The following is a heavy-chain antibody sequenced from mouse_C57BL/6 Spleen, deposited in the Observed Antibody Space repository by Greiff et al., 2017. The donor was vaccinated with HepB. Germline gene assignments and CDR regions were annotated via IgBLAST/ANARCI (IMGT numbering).Heavy chain of an antibody. V-gene: IGHV6-3*01. CDR1: GFTFSNYW. Sequence: EVMLVESGGGLVQPGGSMKLSCVASGFTFSNYWMNWVRQSPEKGLEWVAQIRLKSDNYATHYAESVKGRFTISRDDSKSSVYLQMNNLRAEDTGIYYCTRDSSGHHYFDYWGQGTTLTVSS. CDR2: IRLKSDNYAT. CDR3: TRDSSGHHYFDY. J-gene: IGHJ2*01. D-gene: IGHD3-2*02.